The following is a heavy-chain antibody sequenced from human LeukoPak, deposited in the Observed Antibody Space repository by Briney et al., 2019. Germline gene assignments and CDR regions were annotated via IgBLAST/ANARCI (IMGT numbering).Heavy chain of an antibody. CDR1: GGTFSSYA. D-gene: IGHD6-6*01. V-gene: IGHV1-69*13. CDR3: ATFECSSSSVNY. J-gene: IGHJ4*02. CDR2: IIPIFGTA. Sequence: ASVKVSCKASGGTFSSYAISWVRQAPGQGLEWMGGIIPIFGTANYAQKFQGRVTTTADESTSTAYMELSSLRSEDTAVYYCATFECSSSSVNYWGQGTLVTVSS.